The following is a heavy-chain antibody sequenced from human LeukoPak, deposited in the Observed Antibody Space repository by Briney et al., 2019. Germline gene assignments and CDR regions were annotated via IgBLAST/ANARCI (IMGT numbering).Heavy chain of an antibody. CDR2: IYTSGST. CDR3: ARDITDFWSGYYKIGSNSWFDP. V-gene: IGHV4-61*02. CDR1: GGSISSGSYY. Sequence: PSETLSLTCTVSGGSISSGSYYWSWIRQPAGKGLEWIGRIYTSGSTNYNPSLKSRATITGDTSQSQFPLKMSSATAAATAVYYCARDITDFWSGYYKIGSNSWFDPWGQGTLVTVSS. D-gene: IGHD3-3*01. J-gene: IGHJ5*02.